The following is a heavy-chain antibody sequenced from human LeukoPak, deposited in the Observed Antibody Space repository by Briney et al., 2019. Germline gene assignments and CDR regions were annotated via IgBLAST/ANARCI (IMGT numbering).Heavy chain of an antibody. D-gene: IGHD5-12*01. J-gene: IGHJ4*02. V-gene: IGHV3-23*01. CDR1: GFTFSTYS. CDR3: AKDRVSGYDYFDY. CDR2: IYPSGDST. Sequence: GGSLRLSCAASGFTFSTYSMTWVRQGPGKGLEWVSSIYPSGDSTFYADSVKGRFTISRDNSKNTLYLQMNSLRAEDTAVYYCAKDRVSGYDYFDYWGQGILVTVSS.